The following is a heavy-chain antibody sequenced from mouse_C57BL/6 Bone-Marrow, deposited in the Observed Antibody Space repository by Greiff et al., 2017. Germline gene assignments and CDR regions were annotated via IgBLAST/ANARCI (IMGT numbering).Heavy chain of an antibody. CDR3: AREVGRFDY. CDR1: GYAFTSSW. CDR2: IYPADGDT. Sequence: QVQLQQSGPELVKPGASVKMSCKASGYAFTSSWMNWVKQRPGKGLEWIGKIYPADGDTNYNGKFKGKATLTADKSSSTAYMQLSSLTSEDSAVYCCAREVGRFDYGGQGTSVTVS. J-gene: IGHJ2*03. V-gene: IGHV1-82*01.